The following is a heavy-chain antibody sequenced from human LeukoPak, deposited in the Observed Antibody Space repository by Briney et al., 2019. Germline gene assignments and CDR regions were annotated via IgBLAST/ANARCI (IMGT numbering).Heavy chain of an antibody. J-gene: IGHJ1*01. CDR2: IIPILGIA. Sequence: SVKVSFKASGDTFSSYTISWVRQAHGQGLEWMGRIIPILGIANYAQTFQGRVTITADRSTSTAYIQLSSLRSEDTAVYYCARMYGQQLVRKEYFQDLGQGTLVTVS. V-gene: IGHV1-69*02. CDR3: ARMYGQQLVRKEYFQD. CDR1: GDTFSSYT. D-gene: IGHD6-13*01.